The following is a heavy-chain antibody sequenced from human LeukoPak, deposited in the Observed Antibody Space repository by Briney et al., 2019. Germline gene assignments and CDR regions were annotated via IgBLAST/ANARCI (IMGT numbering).Heavy chain of an antibody. CDR3: AKDLRFTNQLGTER. CDR1: GFTFSSYA. D-gene: IGHD6-6*01. Sequence: GGSLRLSCAASGFTFSSYAMSWVRQAPGKGLEWVSAISGSGGSTYYADSVKGRFTISRDNSKNTLYLQMNSLRAEDTAVYYCAKDLRFTNQLGTERWGQGTLVTVSS. J-gene: IGHJ4*02. V-gene: IGHV3-23*01. CDR2: ISGSGGST.